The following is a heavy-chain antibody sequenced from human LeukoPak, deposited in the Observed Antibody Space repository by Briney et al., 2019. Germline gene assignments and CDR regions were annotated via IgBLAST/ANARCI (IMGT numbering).Heavy chain of an antibody. D-gene: IGHD3-16*01. J-gene: IGHJ4*02. CDR2: IHYSGST. CDR3: ARIIIMSYRYFDY. V-gene: IGHV4-61*05. Sequence: PSETLSLTCTVSGGXISSSSYYWGWIRQPPGKGLEWIGYIHYSGSTNYNPSLKSRVTISVDTSKNQFSLKLSSVTAADTAVYYCARIIIMSYRYFDYWGQGTLVTVSS. CDR1: GGXISSSSYY.